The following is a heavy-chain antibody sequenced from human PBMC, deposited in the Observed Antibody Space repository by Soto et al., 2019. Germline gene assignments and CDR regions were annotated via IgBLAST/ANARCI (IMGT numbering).Heavy chain of an antibody. CDR3: ARILFGRSVAGGYFYMDV. CDR1: GFSLSNGKVG. V-gene: IGHV2-26*01. CDR2: IFSNDEK. J-gene: IGHJ6*03. D-gene: IGHD6-19*01. Sequence: HVTLKESGPVLVKPTETLTLTCTVSGFSLSNGKVGVSWIRQPPGKALEWLAHIFSNDEKSYRASLKMRLTSSEDTSKSQVVLTMTNVDPVDTATYYCARILFGRSVAGGYFYMDVWGKGTTVTVSS.